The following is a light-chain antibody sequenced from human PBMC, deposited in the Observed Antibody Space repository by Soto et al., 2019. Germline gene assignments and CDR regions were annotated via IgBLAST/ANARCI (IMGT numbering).Light chain of an antibody. CDR3: CSYAGSSTFKV. CDR2: EGS. V-gene: IGLV2-23*03. CDR1: SSDVGRYNL. Sequence: QSALTQPASVSGSPGQSITISCTGTSSDVGRYNLVSWYQQHPGKAPKLMIYEGSKRPSGVSNRFSGSKSGNTASLTISGLQAEYEADYYCCSYAGSSTFKVFGGGTKLTVL. J-gene: IGLJ2*01.